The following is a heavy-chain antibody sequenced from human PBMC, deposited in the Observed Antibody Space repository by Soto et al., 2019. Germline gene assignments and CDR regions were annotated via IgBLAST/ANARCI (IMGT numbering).Heavy chain of an antibody. CDR2: IYYSGST. CDR1: GGSISSGGYY. Sequence: SETLSLTCTVSGGSISSGGYYWSWIRQHPGKGLEWIGYIYYSGSTYYNPSLKRRVTISVDTSKNQFSLKLSSVTAADTAVYYCARESYYYDSSGYYHYFDYWGQGTLVTVSS. V-gene: IGHV4-31*03. J-gene: IGHJ4*02. CDR3: ARESYYYDSSGYYHYFDY. D-gene: IGHD3-22*01.